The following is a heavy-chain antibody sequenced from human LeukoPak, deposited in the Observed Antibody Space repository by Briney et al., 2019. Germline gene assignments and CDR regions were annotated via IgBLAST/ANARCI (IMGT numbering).Heavy chain of an antibody. D-gene: IGHD5-24*01. CDR1: GGPFSSYA. Sequence: ASVKVSCKASGGPFSSYAISWVRQAPGQGLEWMGWITPSGGTNYPQKFQGRVAITWDTSITTAYMDLSRPTSDDTAVYYCARDRYGDGFAHLDYWGQGALVTVSS. CDR3: ARDRYGDGFAHLDY. V-gene: IGHV1-2*02. J-gene: IGHJ4*02. CDR2: ITPSGGT.